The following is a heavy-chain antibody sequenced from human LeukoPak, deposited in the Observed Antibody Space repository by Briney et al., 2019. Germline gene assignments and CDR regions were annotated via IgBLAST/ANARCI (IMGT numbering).Heavy chain of an antibody. Sequence: SETLSLSCTVSGGSISSGDYYWSWIRQPPGKGLEWIGYIYYSGSTNYNPSLKSRVTISVDTSKNQFSLKLSSVTAADTAVYYCARDHGSSGHWGQGTLVTVSS. D-gene: IGHD1-26*01. J-gene: IGHJ4*02. CDR2: IYYSGST. V-gene: IGHV4-61*08. CDR1: GGSISSGDYY. CDR3: ARDHGSSGH.